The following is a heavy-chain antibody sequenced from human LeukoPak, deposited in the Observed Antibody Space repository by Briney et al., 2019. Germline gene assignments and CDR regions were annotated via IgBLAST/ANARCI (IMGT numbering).Heavy chain of an antibody. Sequence: SGTLSLTCTVSGGSISSSSYYWGWIRQSPGKALEWIGSIYYSGSTYYNPSLKSRVTISVDTSKNQFSLKLSSVTAADTAVYYCARARYTSSWYPPDYWGQGTLVTVSS. CDR3: ARARYTSSWYPPDY. CDR1: GGSISSSSYY. D-gene: IGHD6-13*01. J-gene: IGHJ4*02. V-gene: IGHV4-39*07. CDR2: IYYSGST.